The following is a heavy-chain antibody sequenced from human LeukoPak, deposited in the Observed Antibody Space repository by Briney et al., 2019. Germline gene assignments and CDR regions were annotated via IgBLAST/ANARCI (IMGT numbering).Heavy chain of an antibody. J-gene: IGHJ4*02. CDR1: GFTFSDYY. CDR3: SRLDYYGSGINDY. D-gene: IGHD3-10*01. V-gene: IGHV3-11*04. CDR2: ISSSGSTI. Sequence: GGSLRLSCAASGFTFSDYYMSWIRQAPGKGLEWVSYISSSGSTIYYADSVKGRFTISRDNDKNSLYLQMNSLRAEDTAVYYCSRLDYYGSGINDYWGQGTLVTVSS.